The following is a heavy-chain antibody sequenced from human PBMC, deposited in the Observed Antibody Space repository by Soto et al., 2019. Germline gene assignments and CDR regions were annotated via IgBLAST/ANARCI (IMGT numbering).Heavy chain of an antibody. CDR3: ARDYRGYCSGGSCPDAFDI. J-gene: IGHJ3*02. D-gene: IGHD2-15*01. CDR2: IIPIFGTA. Sequence: SVKVSCKASGGTFSGYAISWVRQAPGQGLEWMGGIIPIFGTANYAQKFQGRVTITADESTSTAYMELSSLRSEDTAVYYCARDYRGYCSGGSCPDAFDIWGQGTMVTVSS. V-gene: IGHV1-69*13. CDR1: GGTFSGYA.